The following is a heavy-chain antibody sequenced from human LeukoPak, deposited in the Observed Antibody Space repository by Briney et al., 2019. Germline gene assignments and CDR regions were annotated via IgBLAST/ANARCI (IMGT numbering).Heavy chain of an antibody. V-gene: IGHV4-59*01. CDR3: AGSPTTTVSGDWFDP. J-gene: IGHJ5*02. CDR2: IYYTGST. D-gene: IGHD4-17*01. CDR1: GVSISNNY. Sequence: SETLSLTCTVSGVSISNNYWSWIRQPPGKGLEWIGYIYYTGSTNYNPSLKSRVTVSVDTSKNHFSLKLSSVTAADTAVYYCAGSPTTTVSGDWFDPWGQGTLVTVSS.